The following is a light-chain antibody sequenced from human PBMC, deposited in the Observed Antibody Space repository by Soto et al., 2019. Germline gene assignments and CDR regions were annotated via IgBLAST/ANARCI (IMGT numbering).Light chain of an antibody. V-gene: IGLV2-14*01. J-gene: IGLJ1*01. CDR2: EVT. CDR1: SSDIGSYNY. CDR3: KSYAGSNTYV. Sequence: QSALTQPASVSGSPGQSIAISCTGTSSDIGSYNYVSWYQQLPGKAPKLLIYEVTYRPSGVSNRFSGSKSGNTASLTVSGLQAADEADYFCKSYAGSNTYVFGSGTKLTVL.